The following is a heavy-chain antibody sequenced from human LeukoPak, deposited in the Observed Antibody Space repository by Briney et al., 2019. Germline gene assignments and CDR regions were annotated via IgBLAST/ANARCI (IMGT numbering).Heavy chain of an antibody. J-gene: IGHJ6*02. D-gene: IGHD6-6*01. CDR1: GGSISSSN. V-gene: IGHV3-23*01. CDR2: ISGSGGST. Sequence: ETLSLTCAVSGGSISSSNWWSWVRQAPGKGLEWVSLISGSGGSTYYADSVKGRFTISRDNSKNTLYLQMNSLRVEDTAVYYCAKGNIAARQDIMDVWGQGTTVTVSS. CDR3: AKGNIAARQDIMDV.